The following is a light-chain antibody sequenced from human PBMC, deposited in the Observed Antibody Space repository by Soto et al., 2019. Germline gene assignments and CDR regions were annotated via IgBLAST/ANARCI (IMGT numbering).Light chain of an antibody. CDR1: SSDVGGYNY. CDR3: PSHTISTPLV. Sequence: SARTQPASVSGSPGQSITISCTGTSSDVGGYNYVSWYQQHPGKAPKLMIYEVSNRPSGVSTRFSGSKSGNTASLTISGLQAEDVADYYCPSHTISTPLVFGTGTTVTVL. CDR2: EVS. V-gene: IGLV2-14*01. J-gene: IGLJ1*01.